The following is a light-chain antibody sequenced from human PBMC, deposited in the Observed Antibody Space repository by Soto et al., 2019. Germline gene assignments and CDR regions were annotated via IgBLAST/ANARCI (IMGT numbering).Light chain of an antibody. CDR2: GAS. J-gene: IGKJ4*01. V-gene: IGKV3-15*01. CDR1: QSVSSN. Sequence: EIVMTQSPATLSVSPGERATLSFRASQSVSSNLAWYQQKPGQAPRLLIYGASTRATGIPARFSGSGSGTEFTLTISSLQSEDFGVYYCQQYNDWPLTFGGGTKVDI. CDR3: QQYNDWPLT.